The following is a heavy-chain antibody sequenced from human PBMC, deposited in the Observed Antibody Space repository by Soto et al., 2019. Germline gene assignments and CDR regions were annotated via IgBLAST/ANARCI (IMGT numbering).Heavy chain of an antibody. CDR1: GFTFSNAW. V-gene: IGHV3-15*01. D-gene: IGHD3-22*01. J-gene: IGHJ4*02. Sequence: GGSLRLSCTASGFTFSNAWMSWVRQAPGKGLEWIGRIKGESDGGTTDYATPVKGRFSISRDQSKDTLYLHMNSLKTEDTAVYYCPTGLSNGYYNFDYWGQGPPVTVSS. CDR2: IKGESDGGTT. CDR3: PTGLSNGYYNFDY.